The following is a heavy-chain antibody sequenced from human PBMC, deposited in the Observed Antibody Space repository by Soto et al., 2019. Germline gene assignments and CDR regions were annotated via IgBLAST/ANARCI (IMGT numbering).Heavy chain of an antibody. D-gene: IGHD2-2*01. CDR3: ARQPIVLVPASYYGMDV. J-gene: IGHJ6*02. V-gene: IGHV1-18*01. CDR1: GYTFTSYG. CDR2: ISAYNGNT. Sequence: QVQLVQSGAEVKKPGASVKVSCKASGYTFTSYGISWVRQAPGQGLEWMGWISAYNGNTNYAQKLQGRVTMTTDTSXSXXYMELRSLRSDDTAVYYCARQPIVLVPASYYGMDVWGQGTTVTVSS.